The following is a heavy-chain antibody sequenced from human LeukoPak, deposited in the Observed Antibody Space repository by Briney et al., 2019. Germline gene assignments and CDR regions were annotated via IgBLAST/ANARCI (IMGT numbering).Heavy chain of an antibody. CDR1: GGSISSGGYY. Sequence: SQTLSLTCTVSGGSISSGGYYWSWLRQPPGKGLEWIGYIYHSGSTYYNPSLKSRVTISVDRSKNQFSLKLSSVTAADTAVYYCARERVITGRGAPIDYWGQGTLVTVSS. CDR3: ARERVITGRGAPIDY. CDR2: IYHSGST. V-gene: IGHV4-30-2*01. D-gene: IGHD1-20*01. J-gene: IGHJ4*02.